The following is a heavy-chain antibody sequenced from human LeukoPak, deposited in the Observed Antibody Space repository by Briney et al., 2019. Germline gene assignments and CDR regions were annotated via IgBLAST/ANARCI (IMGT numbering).Heavy chain of an antibody. CDR2: IYYSGST. Sequence: PSETLSLTCTVSGGSISSYYWSWIRQPPGKGLEWIGYIYYSGSTNYNPSLKSRVTISVGTSKNQFSLKLSSVTAADTAVYYCAREGVVVVPAAMRAFDIWGQGTMVTVSS. V-gene: IGHV4-59*01. CDR1: GGSISSYY. D-gene: IGHD2-2*01. CDR3: AREGVVVVPAAMRAFDI. J-gene: IGHJ3*02.